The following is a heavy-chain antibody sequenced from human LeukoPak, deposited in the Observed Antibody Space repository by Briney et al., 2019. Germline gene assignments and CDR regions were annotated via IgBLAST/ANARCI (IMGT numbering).Heavy chain of an antibody. D-gene: IGHD3-10*01. CDR2: INHSGST. V-gene: IGHV4-34*01. CDR3: AYGSGSYYRGTYYYYYMDV. J-gene: IGHJ6*03. Sequence: SETLSLTCAVYGGSFSGSYWSWIRQPPGKGLEWIGEINHSGSTNYNPSLKSRVTISVDTSKNQFSLKLSSVTAADTAVYYCAYGSGSYYRGTYYYYYMDVWGKGTTVTISS. CDR1: GGSFSGSY.